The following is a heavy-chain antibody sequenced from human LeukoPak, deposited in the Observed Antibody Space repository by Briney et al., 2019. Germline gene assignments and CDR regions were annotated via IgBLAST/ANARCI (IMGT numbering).Heavy chain of an antibody. CDR1: GFTFSSYA. CDR2: IYSGGST. J-gene: IGHJ4*02. D-gene: IGHD3-22*01. CDR3: ARHYYDSSGYYSHKYFDY. Sequence: GGSLRLSCAASGFTFSSYAMSWVRQAPGKGLEWVSVIYSGGSTYYADSVKGRFTISRDNSKNTLYLQMNSLRAEDTAVYYCARHYYDSSGYYSHKYFDYWGQGTLVTVSS. V-gene: IGHV3-53*01.